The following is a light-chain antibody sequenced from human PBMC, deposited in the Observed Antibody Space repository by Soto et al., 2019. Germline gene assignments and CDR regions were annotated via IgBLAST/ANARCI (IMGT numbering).Light chain of an antibody. J-gene: IGKJ1*01. V-gene: IGKV1-5*01. CDR1: QAVNSW. Sequence: DNPLTQSPYSISGSLLDRVTITCRASQAVNSWLAWFQQKPGMAPKLVIYDVSSLQSGVPSRFSGSGSGTEFTLTISSLQPDDFATYYCQHYNSYSEAFGQGTKVDI. CDR3: QHYNSYSEA. CDR2: DVS.